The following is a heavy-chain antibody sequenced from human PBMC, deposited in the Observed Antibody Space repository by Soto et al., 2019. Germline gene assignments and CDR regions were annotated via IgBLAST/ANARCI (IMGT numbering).Heavy chain of an antibody. CDR1: GFTFSDST. J-gene: IGHJ3*02. Sequence: GGSLRLSCAASGFTFSDSTIHWVRQASGKGLEWVGRIRSKTNNYAATFGASVTGRFTISRDDSKNTAYLQMNSLKTEDTAVYYCTRITAWSTVVIPGAFDIWGQGTMVTVSS. CDR2: IRSKTNNYAA. D-gene: IGHD4-17*01. CDR3: TRITAWSTVVIPGAFDI. V-gene: IGHV3-73*01.